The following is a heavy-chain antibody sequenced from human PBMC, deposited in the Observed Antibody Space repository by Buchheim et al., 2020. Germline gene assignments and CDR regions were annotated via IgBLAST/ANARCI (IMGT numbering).Heavy chain of an antibody. V-gene: IGHV4-39*01. D-gene: IGHD3/OR15-3a*01. CDR2: IYDSGGT. Sequence: QLQLQESGPGLVKPSETLSLTCSVSGDSIYSSSYYWGWIRQPPGKGLEWLGSIYDSGGTYYNPSLKSRVTISVATSTHQFSVKLTSVTAADTAIYYCARGENFWTGYPNWFDPWGPGIL. J-gene: IGHJ5*02. CDR3: ARGENFWTGYPNWFDP. CDR1: GDSIYSSSYY.